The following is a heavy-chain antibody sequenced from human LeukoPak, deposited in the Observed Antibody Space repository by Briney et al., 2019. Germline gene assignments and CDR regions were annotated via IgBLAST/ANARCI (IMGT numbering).Heavy chain of an antibody. CDR3: ARDAPYYYGSGSQKYYFDY. Sequence: PSETLSLTCTVSGGSISSSSYYWGWIRQPPGKGLEWIGNIYYSGSTYYNPSLKSRVTISVDTSKNQFSLKLNSVTAADTAVYYCARDAPYYYGSGSQKYYFDYWGQGTLVTVSS. D-gene: IGHD3-10*01. V-gene: IGHV4-39*07. CDR1: GGSISSSSYY. J-gene: IGHJ4*02. CDR2: IYYSGST.